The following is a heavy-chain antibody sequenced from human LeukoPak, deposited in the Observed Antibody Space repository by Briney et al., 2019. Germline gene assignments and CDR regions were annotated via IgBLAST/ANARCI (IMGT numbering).Heavy chain of an antibody. V-gene: IGHV1-69*13. CDR3: ARTKTAGDFDY. CDR2: IIPIFGTA. J-gene: IGHJ4*02. CDR1: GGTFSSYA. D-gene: IGHD6-13*01. Sequence: ASVQVSCKASGGTFSSYAISWVRQAPGQGLEWMGGIIPIFGTANYAQKFQGRVTITADESTSTAYMELSSLRSEDTAVYYCARTKTAGDFDYWGQGTLVTVSS.